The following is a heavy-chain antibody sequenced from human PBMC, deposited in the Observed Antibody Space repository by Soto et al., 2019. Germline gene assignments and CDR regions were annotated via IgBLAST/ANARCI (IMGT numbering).Heavy chain of an antibody. Sequence: SVKVSCKASGGTFSSYAISWVRQAPGQGLEWMGWIIPIFGTANYAQKFQGRVTITADESTSTAYMELSSLRSEDTAVYYCARDVNKYYYDSSGYYYPNFDYWGQGTLVTVSS. CDR1: GGTFSSYA. D-gene: IGHD3-22*01. CDR2: IIPIFGTA. V-gene: IGHV1-69*13. J-gene: IGHJ4*02. CDR3: ARDVNKYYYDSSGYYYPNFDY.